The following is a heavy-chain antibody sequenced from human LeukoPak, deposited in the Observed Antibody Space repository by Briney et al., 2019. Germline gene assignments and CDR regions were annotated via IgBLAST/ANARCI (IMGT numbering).Heavy chain of an antibody. Sequence: GGSLRLSCVGSGSTFNGHWLTWVRQAPGRGPEWVASIKEDGRQTHYVDSVKGRFIISRDNSKKSLYLQMNSLRIEDTAVYYCAREWYDYGGDSEGYWGQGTLVTVSS. V-gene: IGHV3-7*01. J-gene: IGHJ4*02. D-gene: IGHD4-23*01. CDR1: GSTFNGHW. CDR2: IKEDGRQT. CDR3: AREWYDYGGDSEGY.